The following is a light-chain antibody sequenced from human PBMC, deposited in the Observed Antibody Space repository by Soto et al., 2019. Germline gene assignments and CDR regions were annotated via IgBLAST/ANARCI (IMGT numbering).Light chain of an antibody. J-gene: IGKJ1*01. CDR3: QKSDSTPGT. CDR1: QTTNNY. Sequence: DMQMTQYPSSLSVSVGDRVTITCRASQTTNNYLNWYQLKPGKAPKLLIYAASTLQTGVPSRFTGSGSGTDFTLAISYLQPEDITPYICQKSDSTPGTFGQGTKVDIK. V-gene: IGKV1-39*01. CDR2: AAS.